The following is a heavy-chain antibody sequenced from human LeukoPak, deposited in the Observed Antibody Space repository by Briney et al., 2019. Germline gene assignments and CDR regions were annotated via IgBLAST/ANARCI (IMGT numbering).Heavy chain of an antibody. CDR2: IKEDGSEK. D-gene: IGHD6-13*01. CDR1: GFTFSNYW. Sequence: HPGGSLRLSCAASGFTFSNYWMSWVRQAPGKGLEWVANIKEDGSEKYYVDSVKGRFTISRDNARNSLYLQMNSPRAEDTAVYYCASGRQLGYWGQGTLVTVSS. CDR3: ASGRQLGY. J-gene: IGHJ4*02. V-gene: IGHV3-7*01.